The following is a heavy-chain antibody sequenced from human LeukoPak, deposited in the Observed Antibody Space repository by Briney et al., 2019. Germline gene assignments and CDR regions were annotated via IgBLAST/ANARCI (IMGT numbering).Heavy chain of an antibody. CDR1: GGTFSSYA. Sequence: AASVEVSCKASGGTFSSYAISWVRQAPGQGLEWMGGMIPIFGTANYAQKFQGRVTITTDDSTSTAYMELSSLRSEDTAVYYCARGSWELLFSYGMDVSGQATTVTASS. CDR3: ARGSWELLFSYGMDV. CDR2: MIPIFGTA. V-gene: IGHV1-69*05. J-gene: IGHJ6*02. D-gene: IGHD1-26*01.